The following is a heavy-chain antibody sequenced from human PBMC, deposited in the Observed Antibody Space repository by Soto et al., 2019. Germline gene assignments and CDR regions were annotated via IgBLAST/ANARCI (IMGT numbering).Heavy chain of an antibody. CDR1: GYTFTSYA. Sequence: QVQLVQSGAEVKKPGASVKVSCKASGYTFTSYAMHWVRQAPGQRLEWMGWINAGNGNTKYSQKFQGRVTITRDTSASTAYMELSSLRSEDTAVYYCARVVNYGDYVWFDPWGQGTLVTVSS. J-gene: IGHJ5*02. D-gene: IGHD4-17*01. CDR3: ARVVNYGDYVWFDP. CDR2: INAGNGNT. V-gene: IGHV1-3*01.